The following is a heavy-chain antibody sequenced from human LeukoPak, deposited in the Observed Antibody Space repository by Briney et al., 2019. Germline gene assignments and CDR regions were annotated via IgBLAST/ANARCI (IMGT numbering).Heavy chain of an antibody. D-gene: IGHD1-26*01. CDR1: GFIFSSYS. V-gene: IGHV3-7*01. J-gene: IGHJ4*02. CDR2: INQDGSEK. Sequence: GGSLRLSCEASGFIFSSYSMDWVRQAPGKGLEWVANINQDGSEKYYVDSVKGRFTISRDNAKNSLYLQMNSLRAEDTAVYYCARMRSYYTGFDYWGQGTLVTVSS. CDR3: ARMRSYYTGFDY.